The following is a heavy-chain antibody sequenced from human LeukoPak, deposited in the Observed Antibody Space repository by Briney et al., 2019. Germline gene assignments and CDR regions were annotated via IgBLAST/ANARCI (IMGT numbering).Heavy chain of an antibody. CDR2: IYPGDADI. Sequence: GGALQIAFQGPRFSFTRYWIGWVRPMSGKGLGWMGIIYPGDADIRSSPSVQGKVTISADKSISTAYLQWSSLKASDTAMYYCARLVGTGTVNYFDYWGQGTLVTVSS. V-gene: IGHV5-51*01. D-gene: IGHD2-15*01. CDR1: RFSFTRYW. J-gene: IGHJ4*02. CDR3: ARLVGTGTVNYFDY.